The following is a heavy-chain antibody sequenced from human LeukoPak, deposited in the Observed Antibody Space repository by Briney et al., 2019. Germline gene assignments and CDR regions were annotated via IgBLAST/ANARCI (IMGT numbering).Heavy chain of an antibody. D-gene: IGHD2-2*01. CDR3: ASSSSVVPAAPVDY. CDR2: IIPILGTA. J-gene: IGHJ4*02. Sequence: SVKVSCKASGGTFSSYAISWVRQAPGQGLEWMGGIIPILGTANYAQKFQGRVTITTDESTSTAYMELSSLRSEDTAVYYCASSSSVVPAAPVDYWGQGTLVTVSS. CDR1: GGTFSSYA. V-gene: IGHV1-69*05.